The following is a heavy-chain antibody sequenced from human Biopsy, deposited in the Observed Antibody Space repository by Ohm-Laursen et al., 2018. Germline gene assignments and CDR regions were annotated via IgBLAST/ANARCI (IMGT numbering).Heavy chain of an antibody. CDR3: ARDVKRYCSGTSCYSGYFGMDV. Sequence: SETLSLTCTVSGGSVSDSFHFWSWIRQPPGKGLEWIGDVYYSGTTNYNPSLKSRLTIPVDTSKNQFSLNLNSVTAADTAVYFCARDVKRYCSGTSCYSGYFGMDVWGQGTTVTVS. V-gene: IGHV4-61*01. CDR2: VYYSGTT. CDR1: GGSVSDSFHF. D-gene: IGHD2-2*01. J-gene: IGHJ6*02.